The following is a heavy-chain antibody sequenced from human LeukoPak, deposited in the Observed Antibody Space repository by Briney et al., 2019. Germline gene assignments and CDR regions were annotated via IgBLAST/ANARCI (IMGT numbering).Heavy chain of an antibody. CDR1: GGSISSSSYY. D-gene: IGHD5-18*01. Sequence: SDTLSLTCTVSGGSISSSSYYWGWIRQPPGKGLEWIGSIYYSGSTYYNPSLMSRVTISVDTSKNQFSLKLSSVTAADTAVYYCARHLLRYSYGSMGYWGQGTLVTVSS. CDR2: IYYSGST. CDR3: ARHLLRYSYGSMGY. V-gene: IGHV4-39*01. J-gene: IGHJ4*02.